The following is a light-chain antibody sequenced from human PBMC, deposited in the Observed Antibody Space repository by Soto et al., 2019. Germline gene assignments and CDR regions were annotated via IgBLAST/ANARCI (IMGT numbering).Light chain of an antibody. CDR2: GAS. Sequence: IVFKPSPGPLSLSPGERATLSFRASQSVSNINLAWYQQKPGQAPRLLIFGASSRANGIPARFSGSGSGTEFTLTISSLQSEDFAVYYCQQYNNWPWTFGQGTKVDIK. CDR3: QQYNNWPWT. CDR1: QSVSNIN. J-gene: IGKJ1*01. V-gene: IGKV3-15*01.